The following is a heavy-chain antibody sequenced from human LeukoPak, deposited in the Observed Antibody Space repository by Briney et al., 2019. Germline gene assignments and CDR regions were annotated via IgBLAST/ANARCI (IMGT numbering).Heavy chain of an antibody. D-gene: IGHD5-24*01. Sequence: GGSLRLSCAASGFTFSSYAMSWVRQAPGKGLEWVSAISGSGGSTYYADSVKGRFTISRDNSKNTLYLQMNSLRAEDTAVYYCAKDRRRDGYNWYYFDYWGQGTLVTVSS. V-gene: IGHV3-23*01. J-gene: IGHJ4*02. CDR2: ISGSGGST. CDR3: AKDRRRDGYNWYYFDY. CDR1: GFTFSSYA.